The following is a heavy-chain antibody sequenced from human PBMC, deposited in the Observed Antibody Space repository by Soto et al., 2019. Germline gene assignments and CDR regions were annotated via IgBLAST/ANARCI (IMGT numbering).Heavy chain of an antibody. J-gene: IGHJ6*02. CDR1: GFTFSSYA. D-gene: IGHD2-2*01. Sequence: EVQLLESGGGLVQPGGSLRLSCAASGFTFSSYAMKWFRQAPGKGLEWVSLIGESGTPTYYADSVKGRFTISRDNSGNTLFLEMYSLRAVDTAVYYCARYIPGVRYCGMDVWGQGTTVIVSS. CDR2: IGESGTPT. V-gene: IGHV3-23*01. CDR3: ARYIPGVRYCGMDV.